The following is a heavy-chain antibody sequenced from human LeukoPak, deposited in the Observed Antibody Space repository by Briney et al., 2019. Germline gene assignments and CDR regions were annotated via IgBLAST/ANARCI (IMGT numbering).Heavy chain of an antibody. CDR2: INPNSGGT. V-gene: IGHV1-2*02. D-gene: IGHD1-26*01. J-gene: IGHJ4*02. CDR1: GYTFTVYY. CDR3: ARECSGTYCGED. Sequence: ASVKVSCKASGYTFTVYYMHWVRQAPGQGLERMGWINPNSGGTKYAQNFEGRVTMTRGTSITTAYMELSSLRSDDTAIYYCARECSGTYCGEDWGQGTLVTVSS.